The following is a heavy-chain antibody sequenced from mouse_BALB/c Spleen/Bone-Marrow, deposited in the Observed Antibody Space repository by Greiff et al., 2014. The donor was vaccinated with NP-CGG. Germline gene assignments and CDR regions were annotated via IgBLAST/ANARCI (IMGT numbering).Heavy chain of an antibody. J-gene: IGHJ3*01. V-gene: IGHV2-9*02. Sequence: VQVVESGPGLVAPSQSLSITCTVSGFSLTNYGAHWVRQPPGKGLEWLGVIWAGGSTNYNSALMSRLSISKDNSKSQVFLQMNSLQTDDTAMYYCAREGGAGFASWGQGTLVTVSA. CDR3: AREGGAGFAS. CDR1: GFSLTNYG. D-gene: IGHD1-1*02. CDR2: IWAGGST.